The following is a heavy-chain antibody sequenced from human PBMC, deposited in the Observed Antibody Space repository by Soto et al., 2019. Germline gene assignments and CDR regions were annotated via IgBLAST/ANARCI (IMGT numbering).Heavy chain of an antibody. CDR1: GFPFGSFW. V-gene: IGHV3-7*01. CDR3: AFFYGSGSYYNPV. J-gene: IGHJ4*02. CDR2: IKQDGSEK. D-gene: IGHD3-10*01. Sequence: EVQLVESGGGLVQPGGSRGLSGEASGFPFGSFWWSWFGKLPGKGWEWVPNIKQDGSEKYYVDSVKGRFTISRDNAKNSLYLQMNSLRAEDTAVYYCAFFYGSGSYYNPVWGQGTLVTVSS.